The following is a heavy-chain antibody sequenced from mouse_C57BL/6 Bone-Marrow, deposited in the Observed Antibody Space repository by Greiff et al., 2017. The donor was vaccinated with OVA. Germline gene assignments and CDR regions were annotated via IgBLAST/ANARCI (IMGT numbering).Heavy chain of an antibody. CDR2: INPSSGYT. D-gene: IGHD1-1*01. V-gene: IGHV1-7*01. J-gene: IGHJ4*01. CDR3: ARSYGPPIYYAMDY. Sequence: QVQLQQSGAELAKPGASVKLSCKASGYTFTSYWMHWVKQRPGQGLEWIGYINPSSGYTKYNQKFKDKATLTADNSSSTAYMQLSSLTYEDSAVYDCARSYGPPIYYAMDYWGQGTSVTVSS. CDR1: GYTFTSYW.